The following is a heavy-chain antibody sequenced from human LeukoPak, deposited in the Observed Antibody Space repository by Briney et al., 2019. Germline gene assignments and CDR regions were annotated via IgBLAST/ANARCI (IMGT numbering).Heavy chain of an antibody. D-gene: IGHD1-7*01. CDR1: GFTFSSFS. Sequence: PGGSLRLSCAGSGFTFSSFSMTWVRQAPGKGLEWVSSISSSSSYIYYADSVKGRFTISRDNAKNSLYLQVNSLRAEDTAVYYCARDRSNYGPTLDYWGQGTLVTVSS. CDR2: ISSSSSYI. CDR3: ARDRSNYGPTLDY. V-gene: IGHV3-21*01. J-gene: IGHJ4*02.